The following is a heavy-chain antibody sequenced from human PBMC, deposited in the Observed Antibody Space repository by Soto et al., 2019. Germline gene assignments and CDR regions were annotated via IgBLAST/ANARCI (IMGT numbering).Heavy chain of an antibody. Sequence: GGSLRLSCAASGFTFSSYSMNWVRQAPGKGLEWVSSISSSGSYKYYADSVKGRFTISRDNAKNSLYLQMNSLRAEDTAVYYCARDFTIAAAGYYYVMDVWCQGTTVSVSS. CDR2: ISSSGSYK. CDR3: ARDFTIAAAGYYYVMDV. J-gene: IGHJ6*02. CDR1: GFTFSSYS. D-gene: IGHD6-13*01. V-gene: IGHV3-21*01.